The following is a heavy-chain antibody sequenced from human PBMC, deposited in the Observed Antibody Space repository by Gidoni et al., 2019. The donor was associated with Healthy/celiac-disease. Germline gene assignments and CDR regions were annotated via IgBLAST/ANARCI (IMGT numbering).Heavy chain of an antibody. CDR1: GFTFSSYA. CDR2: ISYDGSNK. CDR3: ARDKKLSGIDY. J-gene: IGHJ4*02. V-gene: IGHV3-30-3*01. D-gene: IGHD2-15*01. Sequence: QVQLVESGGGVVQPGRSLRLSCAASGFTFSSYAMHWVRQAPGKGLEWVAVISYDGSNKYYADSVKGRFTISRDNSKNTLYLQMNSLRAEDTAVYYCARDKKLSGIDYWGQGTLVTVSS.